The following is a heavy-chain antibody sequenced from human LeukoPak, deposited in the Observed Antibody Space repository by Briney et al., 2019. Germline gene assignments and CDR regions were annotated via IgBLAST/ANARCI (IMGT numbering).Heavy chain of an antibody. CDR2: IYYSGST. J-gene: IGHJ5*02. CDR3: ARTSDSGYDYLRWFDP. CDR1: GGSISSYY. V-gene: IGHV4-59*01. D-gene: IGHD5-12*01. Sequence: PSETLSLTCTVSGGSISSYYWSWIRQPPGKGLEWIGNIYYSGSTNYNPSLKSRVTISVDTSKNQFSLKLSSVTAADTAVYYCARTSDSGYDYLRWFDPWGQGTLVTVSS.